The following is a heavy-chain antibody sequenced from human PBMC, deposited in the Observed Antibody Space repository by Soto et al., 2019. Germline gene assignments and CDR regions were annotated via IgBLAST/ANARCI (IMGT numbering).Heavy chain of an antibody. CDR1: GDTFNFYS. CDR2: VNPIVSMS. V-gene: IGHV1-69*02. CDR3: ASSYGSGYRAFDY. J-gene: IGHJ4*02. D-gene: IGHD3-10*01. Sequence: QVQLVQSGAEVKRPGSSVKVSCKASGDTFNFYSINWVRQAPGLGLEWMGRVNPIVSMSNYAQKFQGRVTMTAGKSTSTAYMELRSLRSEATAIYYCASSYGSGYRAFDYWGQGALVTVSS.